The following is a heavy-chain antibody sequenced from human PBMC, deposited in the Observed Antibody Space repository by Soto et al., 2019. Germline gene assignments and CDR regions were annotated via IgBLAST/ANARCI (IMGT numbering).Heavy chain of an antibody. Sequence: QVQLVQSGAEVKKPGSSVKVSCKASGGTFSCYSINWVRQAPGQGLEWMGGIIPIFGTANYAQKFQGRVTLTADESTSTAHMELSSLRNEDTAVYYCARPFQSWPGGWYFDLWGRGTLVTVSS. D-gene: IGHD3-16*01. J-gene: IGHJ2*01. V-gene: IGHV1-69*01. CDR1: GGTFSCYS. CDR3: ARPFQSWPGGWYFDL. CDR2: IIPIFGTA.